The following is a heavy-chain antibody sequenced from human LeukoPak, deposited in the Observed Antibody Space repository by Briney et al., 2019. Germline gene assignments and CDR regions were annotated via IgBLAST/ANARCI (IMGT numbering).Heavy chain of an antibody. CDR1: GFPFDDYG. D-gene: IGHD3-16*01. V-gene: IGHV3-20*04. Sequence: GGSLRLSCAASGFPFDDYGMTWVRQAPGKGLEWVSGSNWDGARTGYADSVKGRFTISRDNAKNSLYLQMNSLTAEDTALYYCARRRRLGDFPHYYYMDVWGKGTTVTVSS. J-gene: IGHJ6*03. CDR3: ARRRRLGDFPHYYYMDV. CDR2: SNWDGART.